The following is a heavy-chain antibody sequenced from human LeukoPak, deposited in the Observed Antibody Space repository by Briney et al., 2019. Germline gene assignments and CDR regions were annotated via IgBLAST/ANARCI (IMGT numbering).Heavy chain of an antibody. Sequence: SQTLSLTCAISGDSVSSTGAAWNWIRQSPSRGLEWLGRTYYRSKWYNDYAVSVKSRITINPDTSKNHFSLHLNSVTPEDTAVYYCARDDSAWYTLDANYFDYWGQGTLVTVSS. D-gene: IGHD6-19*01. V-gene: IGHV6-1*01. CDR3: ARDDSAWYTLDANYFDY. J-gene: IGHJ4*02. CDR2: TYYRSKWYN. CDR1: GDSVSSTGAA.